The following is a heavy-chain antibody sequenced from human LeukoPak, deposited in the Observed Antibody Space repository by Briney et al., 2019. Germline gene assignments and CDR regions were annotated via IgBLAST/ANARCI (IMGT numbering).Heavy chain of an antibody. D-gene: IGHD6-13*01. Sequence: SGGSLRLSCAVSGFSVSGYWMTWVRQAPGKGLEWVANTKQDGSEKNYVDSVKGRFTTSRDNAENSLFLQMNSLRVEDTAVYYCAREWQGGIAAAGTRIEGDYWGQGTLVAVSS. CDR2: TKQDGSEK. CDR3: AREWQGGIAAAGTRIEGDY. J-gene: IGHJ4*02. CDR1: GFSVSGYW. V-gene: IGHV3-7*01.